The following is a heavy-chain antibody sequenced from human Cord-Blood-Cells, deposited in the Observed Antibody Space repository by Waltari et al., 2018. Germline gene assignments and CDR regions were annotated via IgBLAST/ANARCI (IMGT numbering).Heavy chain of an antibody. Sequence: QVQLVESGGGVVQPGRSLRLSCAASGFTFSSYGMHWVRQAPGKGVGWVAVISYDGSNKYYADSVKGRFTSSRDNSKNTLYLQMNSLRAEDTAVYYCAKDSGVTTYYFDYWGQGTLVTVSS. CDR1: GFTFSSYG. V-gene: IGHV3-30*18. D-gene: IGHD4-4*01. CDR3: AKDSGVTTYYFDY. J-gene: IGHJ4*02. CDR2: ISYDGSNK.